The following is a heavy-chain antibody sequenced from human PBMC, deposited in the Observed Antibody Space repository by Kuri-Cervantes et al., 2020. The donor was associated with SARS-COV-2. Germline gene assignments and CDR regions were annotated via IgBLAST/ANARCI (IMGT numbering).Heavy chain of an antibody. D-gene: IGHD1-26*01. CDR3: ARHQDSGSYYGAFDI. CDR2: IYYSGST. Sequence: SQTFSLTSPASEFTFSDYYISWIRQAPGKGLEWIGSIYYSGSTYYNPSLKSRVTISVDTSKNQFSLKLSSVTAADTAVYYCARHQDSGSYYGAFDIWGQGTMVTVSS. CDR1: EFTFSDYY. V-gene: IGHV4-39*01. J-gene: IGHJ3*02.